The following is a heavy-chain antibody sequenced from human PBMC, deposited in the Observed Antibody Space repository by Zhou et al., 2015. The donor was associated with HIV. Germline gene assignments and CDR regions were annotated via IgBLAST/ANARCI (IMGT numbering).Heavy chain of an antibody. V-gene: IGHV3-30-3*01. CDR2: ISYDGSNK. D-gene: IGHD6-13*01. CDR3: ARDSQQQLVEGPDY. CDR1: GFTFSSYA. Sequence: QVQLVESGGGVVQPGRSLRLSCAASGFTFSSYAMHWVRQAPGKGLEWVAVISYDGSNKYYADSVKGRFTISRDNSKNTLYLQMNSLRAEDTAVYYCARDSQQQLVEGPDYWGQGTLVTVSS. J-gene: IGHJ4*02.